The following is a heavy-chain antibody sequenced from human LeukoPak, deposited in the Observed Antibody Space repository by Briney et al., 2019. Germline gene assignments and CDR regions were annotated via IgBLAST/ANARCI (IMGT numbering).Heavy chain of an antibody. CDR1: GFTFSRSW. Sequence: PGGSLRLSCAASGFTFSRSWMHWVRQAPGKGLEWVSVIYSGGSTYYADSVKGRFTISRDNAKNSLYLQMNSLRAEDTAVYYCARFIAAPYYFDYWGRGTLVTVSS. CDR2: IYSGGST. D-gene: IGHD6-13*01. CDR3: ARFIAAPYYFDY. J-gene: IGHJ4*02. V-gene: IGHV3-66*01.